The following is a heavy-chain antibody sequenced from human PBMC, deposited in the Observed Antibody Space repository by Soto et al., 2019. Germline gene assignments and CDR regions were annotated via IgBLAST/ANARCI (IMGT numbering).Heavy chain of an antibody. V-gene: IGHV4-39*01. J-gene: IGHJ3*02. CDR2: IYYSGST. CDR1: GGSISSSSYY. Sequence: PSEPLSLTCTVSGGSISSSSYYWGWIRQPPGKGLEWIGSIYYSGSTYYNPSLKSRVTISVDTSKNQFSLKLSSVTAADTAVYYCARQGTYYYGSGSYYPGDAFDIWGQGTMVT. D-gene: IGHD3-10*01. CDR3: ARQGTYYYGSGSYYPGDAFDI.